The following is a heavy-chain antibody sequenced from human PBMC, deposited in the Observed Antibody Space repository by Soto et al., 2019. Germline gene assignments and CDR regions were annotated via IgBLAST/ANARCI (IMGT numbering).Heavy chain of an antibody. CDR2: FRTGGDDATT. CDR3: ARGPQQLVRGLRTNRDY. D-gene: IGHD6-13*01. CDR1: GFTFSSYS. J-gene: IGHJ4*02. V-gene: IGHV3-23*01. Sequence: EVQLLESGGGLVQPGGSLRLSCAASGFTFSSYSMSWVRQAPGKGLEWVSGFRTGGDDATTYYADSVKGRFTISRDNSKNTLYLQMNSLRAEDTAVYYCARGPQQLVRGLRTNRDYWGQGTLVTVSS.